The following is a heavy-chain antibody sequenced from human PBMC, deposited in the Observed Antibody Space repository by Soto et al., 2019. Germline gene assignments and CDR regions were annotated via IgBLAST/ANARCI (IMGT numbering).Heavy chain of an antibody. D-gene: IGHD3-16*01. CDR3: AKDLGIITFMYYFGS. CDR2: IGGSGGTT. V-gene: IGHV3-23*01. Sequence: GGSLRVSYTASGFNFSNHAMSWVRQAPGKGLGWVSVIGGSGGTTYYADSVKGRFTISRDNSKNTLYLQMNSLRAEDTAIYYCAKDLGIITFMYYFGSWGRIPLVTVSS. J-gene: IGHJ4*02. CDR1: GFNFSNHA.